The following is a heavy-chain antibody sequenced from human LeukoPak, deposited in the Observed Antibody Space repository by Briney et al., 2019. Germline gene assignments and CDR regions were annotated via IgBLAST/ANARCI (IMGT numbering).Heavy chain of an antibody. J-gene: IGHJ4*02. CDR2: IRYDGSNK. CDR1: GFTFSSYW. Sequence: GGSLRLSCAASGFTFSSYWMSWVRQAPGKGLEWVAFIRYDGSNKYYADSVKGRFTISRDNSKNTLYLQMNSLRAEDTAVYYCAKESSSWYYFDYWGQGTLVTVSS. V-gene: IGHV3-30*02. D-gene: IGHD6-13*01. CDR3: AKESSSWYYFDY.